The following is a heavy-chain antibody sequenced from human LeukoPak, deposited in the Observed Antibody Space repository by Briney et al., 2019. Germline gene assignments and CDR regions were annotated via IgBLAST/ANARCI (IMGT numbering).Heavy chain of an antibody. V-gene: IGHV5-51*01. J-gene: IGHJ4*02. D-gene: IGHD3-22*01. CDR2: IYPGDSDT. CDR3: ARHSYDSSGYYKMNFDY. Sequence: GESLKIPCKGSGYSFTSYWIGWVRQMPGKGLEWMGIIYPGDSDTRYSPSFQGQVTISADKSISTAYLQWSSLKASDTAMYYCARHSYDSSGYYKMNFDYWGQGTLVTVSS. CDR1: GYSFTSYW.